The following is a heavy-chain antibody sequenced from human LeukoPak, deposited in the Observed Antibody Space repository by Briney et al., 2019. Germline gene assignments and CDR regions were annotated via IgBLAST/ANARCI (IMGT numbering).Heavy chain of an antibody. CDR2: ISTTGTST. CDR1: GFTFSSYA. V-gene: IGHV3-23*01. CDR3: AKGGWAALDY. J-gene: IGHJ4*02. Sequence: GGSLRLSCAASGFTFSSYAMSWVRQAPGEGLEWVSTISTTGTSTYYADSVRGRLTISRDNSDSTLYLQMTSLRAEDTAIYYCAKGGWAALDYWGQGTLVTVSS. D-gene: IGHD6-25*01.